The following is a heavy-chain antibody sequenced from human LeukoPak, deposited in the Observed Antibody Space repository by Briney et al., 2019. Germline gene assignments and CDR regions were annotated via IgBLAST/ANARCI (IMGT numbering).Heavy chain of an antibody. V-gene: IGHV3-7*01. D-gene: IGHD5-18*01. CDR3: ARDGEYSYGFPHYYYGMDV. CDR2: IRQDGSEK. CDR1: GFTFSSYA. J-gene: IGHJ6*02. Sequence: HPGGSLRLSCAASGFTFSSYAMSWVRQAPGKGLEWVANIRQDGSEKYYVDSVKGRFTISRDNAKNSLYLQMNSLRAEDTAVYYCARDGEYSYGFPHYYYGMDVWGQGTTVTVSS.